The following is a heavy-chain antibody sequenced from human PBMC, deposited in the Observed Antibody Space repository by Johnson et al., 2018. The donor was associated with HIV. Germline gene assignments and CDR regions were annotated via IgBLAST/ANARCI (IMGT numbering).Heavy chain of an antibody. J-gene: IGHJ3*02. CDR3: AKDGPVLRYFDWSDAFDI. D-gene: IGHD3-9*01. CDR1: GFTFSSYA. V-gene: IGHV3-30-3*01. CDR2: ISYDGSNK. Sequence: QVQLVETGGGVVQPGRSLRLSCVGSGFTFSSYAMHWVRQAPGKGLEWVAVISYDGSNKYYADSVKGRFTISRDNSKNTLYLQMNSLRAEDTAVYYCAKDGPVLRYFDWSDAFDIWGQGTMVTVSS.